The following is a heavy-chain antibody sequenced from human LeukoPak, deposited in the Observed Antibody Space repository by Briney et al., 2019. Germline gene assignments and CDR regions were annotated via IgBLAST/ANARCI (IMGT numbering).Heavy chain of an antibody. J-gene: IGHJ4*02. Sequence: GESLRLSCAASGFTFGTYAMSWVRQAPGKILEWVSAITDTGGDTYSADSVKGRFIISRDNSKNTLYLQMNSLRAEDTAVYYCAKGSSGSRPYYFDYWGQGTLVTVSS. V-gene: IGHV3-23*01. CDR1: GFTFGTYA. CDR2: ITDTGGDT. CDR3: AKGSSGSRPYYFDY. D-gene: IGHD3-10*01.